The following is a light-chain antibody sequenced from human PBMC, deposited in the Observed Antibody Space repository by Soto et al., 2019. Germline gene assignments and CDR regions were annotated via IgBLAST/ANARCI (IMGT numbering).Light chain of an antibody. J-gene: IGLJ1*01. V-gene: IGLV2-14*01. CDR3: SSYITGGPFV. CDR2: EVS. CDR1: RRDVGGYNY. Sequence: QSVLTQPASVSGSHGQSIAISCTGTRRDVGGYNYVSWYQQLPGKAPKLLISEVSNRPSGVSHRFSGSKSGNTASLTISGLQAEDEADYYCSSYITGGPFVFGNGTKLTVL.